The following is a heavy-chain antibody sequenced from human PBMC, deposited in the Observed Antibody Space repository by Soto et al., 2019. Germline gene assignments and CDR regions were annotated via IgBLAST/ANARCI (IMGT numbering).Heavy chain of an antibody. J-gene: IGHJ5*02. Sequence: PSETLALTCAVSGGSISSSNWWGWVRQPAGKGLEWIGEIYHSGSTNYNPSLKIRFTIAVDKSKNQFSLKLSSVTAADTAVSYCARTYYDSSNWFDPWGQGTLVTVSS. CDR1: GGSISSSNW. CDR3: ARTYYDSSNWFDP. D-gene: IGHD3-22*01. V-gene: IGHV4-4*02. CDR2: IYHSGST.